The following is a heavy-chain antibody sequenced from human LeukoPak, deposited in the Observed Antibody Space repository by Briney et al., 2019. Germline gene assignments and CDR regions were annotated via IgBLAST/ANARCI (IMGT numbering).Heavy chain of an antibody. D-gene: IGHD3-3*01. Sequence: GGSLRLSCAASGFTFSSYAMSWVRQAPGKGLEWVSAISGSGGSTYYADSVKGRFTISRDNSKNTLYLQMNSLRAEDTAVYYCAKDLVPHDFWSGFDYWGQGTLVTVSS. CDR3: AKDLVPHDFWSGFDY. CDR1: GFTFSSYA. CDR2: ISGSGGST. J-gene: IGHJ4*02. V-gene: IGHV3-23*01.